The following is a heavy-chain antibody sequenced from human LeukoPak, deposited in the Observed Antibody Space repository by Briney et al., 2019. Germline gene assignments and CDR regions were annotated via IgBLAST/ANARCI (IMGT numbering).Heavy chain of an antibody. CDR3: AREFRRYCSGGNCYSPLEYAFDI. J-gene: IGHJ3*02. D-gene: IGHD2-15*01. Sequence: ASVKVSCKASGYTFTGYYMHWVRQAPGQGLEWMGWINPNSGGTNYAQKFQGRVTMTRDTSISTAYMELSRLRSDDTAVYYCAREFRRYCSGGNCYSPLEYAFDIWGQGTMVTVSS. V-gene: IGHV1-2*02. CDR2: INPNSGGT. CDR1: GYTFTGYY.